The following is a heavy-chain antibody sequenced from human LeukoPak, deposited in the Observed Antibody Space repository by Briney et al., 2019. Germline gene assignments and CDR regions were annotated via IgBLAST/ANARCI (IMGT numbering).Heavy chain of an antibody. Sequence: ASVKVSCKASGYTFTGYYMHWVRQAPGQGLEWMGWINPNSAGTNYAQKFQGRVTMTRDTSISTAYMELSRLRSDDTAVYYCARGNRRYYYDSSGYPGFDYWGQGTLVTVSS. CDR1: GYTFTGYY. J-gene: IGHJ4*02. CDR2: INPNSAGT. CDR3: ARGNRRYYYDSSGYPGFDY. V-gene: IGHV1-2*02. D-gene: IGHD3-22*01.